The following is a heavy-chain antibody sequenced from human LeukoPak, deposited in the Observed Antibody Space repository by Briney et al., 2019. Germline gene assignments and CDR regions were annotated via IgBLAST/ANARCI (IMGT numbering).Heavy chain of an antibody. D-gene: IGHD5-24*01. Sequence: GGSLRLSCAASGFTFSGYIMTWVRQAPGMGLEWVSTTSATGGTIYYADSVKGRFTVSRDNSKNTLYLQMDSLRAEDTAVYYCASHLATTSGYWGQGTLVTVSS. J-gene: IGHJ4*02. CDR1: GFTFSGYI. CDR3: ASHLATTSGY. V-gene: IGHV3-23*01. CDR2: TSATGGTI.